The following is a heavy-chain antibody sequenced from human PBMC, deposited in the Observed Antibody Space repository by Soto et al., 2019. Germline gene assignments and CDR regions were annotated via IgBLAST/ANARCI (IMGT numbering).Heavy chain of an antibody. CDR2: ISYDGSNK. Sequence: QVQLVESGGGVVQPGRSLRLSCAASGFTFSSYAMHWVRQAPGKGLEWVAVISYDGSNKYYADSVKGRFTISRDNSKKTLNVQMNSLGAEGAAVYYCARTRPIFGGVTKRGAFDLWGQGNMVTVSS. V-gene: IGHV3-30-3*01. J-gene: IGHJ3*01. D-gene: IGHD3-3*01. CDR1: GFTFSSYA. CDR3: ARTRPIFGGVTKRGAFDL.